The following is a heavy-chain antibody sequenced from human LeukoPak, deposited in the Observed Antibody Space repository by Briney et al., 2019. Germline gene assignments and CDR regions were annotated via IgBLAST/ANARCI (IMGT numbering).Heavy chain of an antibody. CDR2: INPSGGST. Sequence: ASVKVSCKASGYTFTSYYMHWVRQAPGQGLEWMGIINPSGGSTSYAQKFQGRVTMTRDMSTSTVYMELSSLRSEDTAVYYCGIVVVPAAMDRTYYYYYMDVWGKGTTVTISS. CDR1: GYTFTSYY. D-gene: IGHD2-2*01. J-gene: IGHJ6*03. V-gene: IGHV1-46*03. CDR3: GIVVVPAAMDRTYYYYYMDV.